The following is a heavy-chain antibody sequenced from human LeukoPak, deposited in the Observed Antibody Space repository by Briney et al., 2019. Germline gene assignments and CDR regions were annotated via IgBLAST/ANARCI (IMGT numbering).Heavy chain of an antibody. V-gene: IGHV3-30*04. D-gene: IGHD3-10*01. CDR2: IRYDGSNK. CDR1: GFTFSSYA. Sequence: PGRSLRLPCAASGFTFSSYAMHWVRQAPGKGLEWVAFIRYDGSNKCYADSVKGRFTISRDNSKNTLYLQMNSLRAEDTAVYYCARLEMVRGVIIGYYYGMDVWGQGTTVTVSS. J-gene: IGHJ6*02. CDR3: ARLEMVRGVIIGYYYGMDV.